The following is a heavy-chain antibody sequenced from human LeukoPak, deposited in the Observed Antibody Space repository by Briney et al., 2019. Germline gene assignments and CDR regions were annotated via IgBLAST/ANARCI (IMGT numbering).Heavy chain of an antibody. CDR3: AKSSHSGSYRGVFDY. CDR2: ISGSGGST. Sequence: PGGSLRLSCAASGFTFSSYAMGWVRQAPGKGLEWVSAISGSGGSTYYADSVKGRFTISRDNSKNTLYLQMNSLRAEDTAVYYCAKSSHSGSYRGVFDYWGQGTLVTVSS. D-gene: IGHD1-26*01. J-gene: IGHJ4*02. CDR1: GFTFSSYA. V-gene: IGHV3-23*01.